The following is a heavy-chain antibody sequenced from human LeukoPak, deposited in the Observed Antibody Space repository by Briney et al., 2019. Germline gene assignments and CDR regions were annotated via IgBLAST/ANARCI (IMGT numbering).Heavy chain of an antibody. D-gene: IGHD1-26*01. CDR3: AKGRGWEASYYYYYMDV. CDR1: GFTFSSYG. V-gene: IGHV3-30*18. J-gene: IGHJ6*03. Sequence: GGSLRLSCAASGFTFSSYGMHWVRQAPGKGLEGVAVISYDGSNKYYADSVKGRFTISRDNSKNTLYLQMNSLRAEDTAVYYCAKGRGWEASYYYYYMDVWGKGTTVTISS. CDR2: ISYDGSNK.